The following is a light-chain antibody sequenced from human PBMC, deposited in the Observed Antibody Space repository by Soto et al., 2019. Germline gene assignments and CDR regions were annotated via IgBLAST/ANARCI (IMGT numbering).Light chain of an antibody. Sequence: QSALPQPASVSGSPGQSITLSCTGTSSDVGGYNYVSWYQQHPGKAPKLMIYDVSNRPSGVSNRFSGSKSGNTASLTISGLQAEDEAYYYCSSYTSSSTWVFGGGTKLTVL. J-gene: IGLJ3*02. CDR1: SSDVGGYNY. CDR3: SSYTSSSTWV. CDR2: DVS. V-gene: IGLV2-14*01.